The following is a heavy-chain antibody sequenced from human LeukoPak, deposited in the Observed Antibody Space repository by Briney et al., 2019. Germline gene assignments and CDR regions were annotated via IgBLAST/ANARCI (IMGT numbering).Heavy chain of an antibody. V-gene: IGHV3-30*07. D-gene: IGHD6-13*01. CDR1: GFTFSSYA. J-gene: IGHJ5*01. CDR3: TVAPGPVYSNSWFYY. Sequence: PGGSLRLSCAASGFTFSSYAMHWVRQAPGKGLEWVAVISYDGSNKYYADSVKGRFAISRDSAKNSLYLQMNSLRDEDTAVYYCTVAPGPVYSNSWFYYWGQGTLVTVSS. CDR2: ISYDGSNK.